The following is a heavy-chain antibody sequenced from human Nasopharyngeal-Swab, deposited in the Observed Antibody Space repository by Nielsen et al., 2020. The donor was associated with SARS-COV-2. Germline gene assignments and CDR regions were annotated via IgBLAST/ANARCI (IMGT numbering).Heavy chain of an antibody. J-gene: IGHJ4*02. CDR3: AKRPGGGGNGWLIDY. CDR2: IGTAGDT. V-gene: IGHV3-13*01. Sequence: GGSLRLSCAASGFTFSSYDMHWVRQATGKGLEWVSAIGTAGDTYYPGSVKGRFTISRDNRQNTLYLQMNSLRVDDTAVYYCAKRPGGGGNGWLIDYWGQGTLVTVSS. D-gene: IGHD6-19*01. CDR1: GFTFSSYD.